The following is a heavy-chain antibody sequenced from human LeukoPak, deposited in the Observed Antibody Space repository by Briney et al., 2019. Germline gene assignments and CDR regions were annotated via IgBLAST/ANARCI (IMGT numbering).Heavy chain of an antibody. V-gene: IGHV3-9*01. CDR1: GFTFDDYA. CDR2: ISWNSGSI. D-gene: IGHD6-19*01. J-gene: IGHJ4*02. CDR3: AKDSGSSGWWPSYGPADY. Sequence: GGSLRLSCAASGFTFDDYAMHWVRQAPGKGLEWVSGISWNSGSIGYADSVKGRFTISRDNAKNSLYLQMNSLRAEDTALYYCAKDSGSSGWWPSYGPADYWGQGTLVTVSS.